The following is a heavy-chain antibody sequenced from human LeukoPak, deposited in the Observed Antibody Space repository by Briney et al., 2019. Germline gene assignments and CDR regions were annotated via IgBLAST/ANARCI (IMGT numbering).Heavy chain of an antibody. Sequence: PSETLSLTCSVSGYSITRGYNWGWVWQSPGKGLEWIASISHAGDTYYNPSLKSRVTISVDTSKNHFSLNLASVTAPDTAVYFCGRGEVGEFDHWGQGTLVTVSS. CDR2: ISHAGDT. D-gene: IGHD1-26*01. V-gene: IGHV4-38-2*02. CDR1: GYSITRGYN. J-gene: IGHJ4*02. CDR3: GRGEVGEFDH.